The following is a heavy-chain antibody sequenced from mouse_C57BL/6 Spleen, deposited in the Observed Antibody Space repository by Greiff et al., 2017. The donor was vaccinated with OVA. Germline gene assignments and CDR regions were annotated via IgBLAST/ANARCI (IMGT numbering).Heavy chain of an antibody. CDR1: GYTFTDYY. J-gene: IGHJ4*01. CDR2: INPNNGGT. D-gene: IGHD1-1*01. CDR3: ARPDYYGSSYGAMDY. V-gene: IGHV1-26*01. Sequence: VQLQQSGPELVKPGASVKISCKASGYTFTDYYMNWVKQSHGKSLEWIGDINPNNGGTSYNQKFKGKATLTVDKSSSTAYMELRSLTSEDSAVYYCARPDYYGSSYGAMDYWGQGTSVTVSS.